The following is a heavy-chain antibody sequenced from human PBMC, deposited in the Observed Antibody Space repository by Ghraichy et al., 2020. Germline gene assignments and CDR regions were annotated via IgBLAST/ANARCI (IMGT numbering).Heavy chain of an antibody. Sequence: GSLRLSCAASGFTFSSYAMSWVRQAPGKGLEWVSAISGSGGSTYYADSVKGRFTISRDNSKNTLYLQMNSLRAEDTAVYYCAKVMEWSSLLYYFDYWGQGTLVTVSS. D-gene: IGHD3-3*01. CDR2: ISGSGGST. V-gene: IGHV3-23*01. CDR3: AKVMEWSSLLYYFDY. J-gene: IGHJ4*02. CDR1: GFTFSSYA.